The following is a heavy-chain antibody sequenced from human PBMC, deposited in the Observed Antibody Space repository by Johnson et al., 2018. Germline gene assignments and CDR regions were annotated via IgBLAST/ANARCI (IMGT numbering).Heavy chain of an antibody. CDR3: SKDLRVSEDYGPDPYYYYYYGMDV. D-gene: IGHD4-17*01. V-gene: IGHV3-7*03. J-gene: IGHJ6*02. CDR1: GFTFSTYW. CDR2: IKQDGSER. Sequence: VQLVESGGGLVQPGGSLRLSCAASGFTFSTYWMSWVRQAPGTGLEWVANIKQDGSERYYVASVKGRLTISRDKAKHSLYLQMKTLSDEDTAVYYCSKDLRVSEDYGPDPYYYYYYGMDVWGQGTTVTVSS.